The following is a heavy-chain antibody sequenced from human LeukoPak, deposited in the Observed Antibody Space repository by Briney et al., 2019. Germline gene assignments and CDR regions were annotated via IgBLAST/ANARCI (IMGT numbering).Heavy chain of an antibody. V-gene: IGHV4-34*01. CDR2: INHSGST. CDR1: GGSFSGYY. J-gene: IGHJ4*02. Sequence: PSETLSLTCAVYGGSFSGYYWSWIRQPPGKGLEWIGEINHSGSTNYNPSLKGRVTISVDTSKNQFSLKLSSVTAADTAVYYCARGLGYCSSTSCHGYWGQGTLVTVSS. D-gene: IGHD2-2*01. CDR3: ARGLGYCSSTSCHGY.